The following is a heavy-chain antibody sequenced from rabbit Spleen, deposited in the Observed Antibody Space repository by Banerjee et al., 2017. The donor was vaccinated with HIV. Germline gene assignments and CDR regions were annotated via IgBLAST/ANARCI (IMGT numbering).Heavy chain of an antibody. J-gene: IGHJ4*01. CDR2: IDPVFGIT. V-gene: IGHV1S40*01. Sequence: QSLEESGGDLVKPEGSLTLTCTASGFSFSSTYWMSWVRQAPGKGLEWIGYIDPVFGITYYANWVNGRFSISRENAQNTVFLQMTSLTAADTATYFCARDGAGGSYFALWGPGTLVTV. D-gene: IGHD8-1*01. CDR3: ARDGAGGSYFAL. CDR1: GFSFSSTYW.